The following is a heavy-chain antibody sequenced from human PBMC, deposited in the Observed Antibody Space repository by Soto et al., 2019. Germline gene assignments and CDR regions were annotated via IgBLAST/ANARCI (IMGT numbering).Heavy chain of an antibody. CDR3: TSDGYDFWSGYPPVKFDP. CDR2: IRSKAYGGTT. Sequence: GGSLRLSCTASGFTFGGYAMSWFRQAPGKGLEWVGFIRSKAYGGTTEYAASVKGRFTISRDDSKSIAYLQMNSLKTEDTAVYYCTSDGYDFWSGYPPVKFDPWGQGTLVTVSS. CDR1: GFTFGGYA. V-gene: IGHV3-49*03. J-gene: IGHJ5*02. D-gene: IGHD3-3*01.